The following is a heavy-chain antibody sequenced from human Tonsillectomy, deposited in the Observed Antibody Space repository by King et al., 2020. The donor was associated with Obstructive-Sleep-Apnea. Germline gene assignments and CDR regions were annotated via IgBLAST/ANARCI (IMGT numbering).Heavy chain of an antibody. J-gene: IGHJ4*02. CDR3: ATSIAAAGGGLFDY. Sequence: VPLQESGPGLVKPSETLSLTCTVSSDSISSYYWSWIRQPPGKGLEWIGYISYSGSTNYNPSLKSRVTISVDTSNNQFSLRLSSLTAADTAVYYCATSIAAAGGGLFDYWGQGTLVTVSS. D-gene: IGHD6-13*01. CDR2: ISYSGST. V-gene: IGHV4-59*01. CDR1: SDSISSYY.